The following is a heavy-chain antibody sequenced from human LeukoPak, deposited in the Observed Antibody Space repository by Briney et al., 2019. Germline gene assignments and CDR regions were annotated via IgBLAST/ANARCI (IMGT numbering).Heavy chain of an antibody. CDR1: GFTFSSYA. D-gene: IGHD3-22*01. V-gene: IGHV3-23*01. J-gene: IGHJ4*02. Sequence: PGGSLRLSCAASGFTFSSYAMSWVRQAPGKGLEWVSAISGSGGSTYYADSVKGRFTISRDNSKNTLYLQMNSLRVEDTAVYYCAKDYYDSSGYIFDYWGQGTLVTVSS. CDR3: AKDYYDSSGYIFDY. CDR2: ISGSGGST.